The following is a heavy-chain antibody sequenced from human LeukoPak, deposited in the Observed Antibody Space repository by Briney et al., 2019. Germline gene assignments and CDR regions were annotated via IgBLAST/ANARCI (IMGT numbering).Heavy chain of an antibody. Sequence: PGGSLRLSCAASGFTFSSYAMSWVPQAPGKGLECVSAISGSGGSTYYADSVKGRFTISRDNSKNTLYLQMNSLRAEDTAVYYCAKDPYYDSSGDGYWGQGTLVTVSS. D-gene: IGHD3-22*01. CDR3: AKDPYYDSSGDGY. V-gene: IGHV3-23*01. J-gene: IGHJ4*02. CDR1: GFTFSSYA. CDR2: ISGSGGST.